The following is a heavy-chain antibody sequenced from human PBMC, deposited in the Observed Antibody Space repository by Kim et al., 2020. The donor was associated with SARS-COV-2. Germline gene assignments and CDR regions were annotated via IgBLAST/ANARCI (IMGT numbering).Heavy chain of an antibody. J-gene: IGHJ6*02. CDR2: IYYSGST. CDR3: AREYRDITIFGVVIRDGMDV. D-gene: IGHD3-3*01. Sequence: SETLSLTCTVSGGSISSCGYYWSWIRQHPGKGLEWIGYIYYSGSTYYNPSLKSRVTISVDTSKNPFSLKLSSVTAADTAVYYCAREYRDITIFGVVIRDGMDVWGQGTTVTVSS. CDR1: GGSISSCGYY. V-gene: IGHV4-31*03.